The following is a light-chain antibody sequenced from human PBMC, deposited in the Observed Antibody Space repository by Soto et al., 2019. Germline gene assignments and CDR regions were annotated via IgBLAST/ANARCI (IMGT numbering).Light chain of an antibody. CDR2: DVN. CDR3: SSYVGSNKGV. CDR1: SSDVGGYNY. V-gene: IGLV2-8*01. Sequence: LTQPPSASGSPGQSVTISCTGTSSDVGGYNYVSWYQQHPGKAPKLMIYDVNKRPSGVPDRFSGSKSGNTASLTVSGLQAEDEADYYCSSYVGSNKGVFGTGTKVTVL. J-gene: IGLJ1*01.